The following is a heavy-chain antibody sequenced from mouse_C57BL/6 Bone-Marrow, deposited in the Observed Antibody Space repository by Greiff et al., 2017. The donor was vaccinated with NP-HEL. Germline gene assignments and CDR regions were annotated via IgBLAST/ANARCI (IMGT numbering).Heavy chain of an antibody. Sequence: EVKLVESGPGLAKPSQTLSLTCSVTGYSITSDYWNWIRKFPGNKLEYMGYISYSGSTYYNPSLKSRISITRDTSKNQYYLQLNSVTTEDTATYYCARGIYYGSSDWYFDVWGTGTTVTVSS. CDR1: GYSITSDY. CDR3: ARGIYYGSSDWYFDV. CDR2: ISYSGST. V-gene: IGHV3-8*01. D-gene: IGHD1-1*01. J-gene: IGHJ1*03.